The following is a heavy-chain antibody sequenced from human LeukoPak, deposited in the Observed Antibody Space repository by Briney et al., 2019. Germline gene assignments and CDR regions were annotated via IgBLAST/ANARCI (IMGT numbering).Heavy chain of an antibody. J-gene: IGHJ6*03. CDR3: AREVEVVPAAMGGYYYYYMDV. D-gene: IGHD2-2*01. CDR1: GFTFSNHW. Sequence: PGGSLSLSCAASGFTFSNHWMHWVRQAPGKGLVWVSRINADGRTTHYADSVKGRFTISRDNAKNTLYLQMNSLRAEDTAVYFCAREVEVVPAAMGGYYYYYMDVWGKGATVAVSS. V-gene: IGHV3-74*01. CDR2: INADGRTT.